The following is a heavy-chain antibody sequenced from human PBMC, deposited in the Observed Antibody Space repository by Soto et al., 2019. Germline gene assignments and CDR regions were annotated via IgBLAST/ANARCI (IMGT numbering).Heavy chain of an antibody. Sequence: QVQLQEWGPGLVKPSGTLSLTCAVSGGSVTVTNWWSWVRQPPGKGLEWVGKIYHSGSTHYNPSLESRVTTSLDKSKNHFSLKLRSVTAADAAVYYCARESGDFRLNDAFDVWGQGTMVTVSS. J-gene: IGHJ3*01. CDR1: GGSVTVTNW. D-gene: IGHD2-21*02. V-gene: IGHV4-4*02. CDR3: ARESGDFRLNDAFDV. CDR2: IYHSGST.